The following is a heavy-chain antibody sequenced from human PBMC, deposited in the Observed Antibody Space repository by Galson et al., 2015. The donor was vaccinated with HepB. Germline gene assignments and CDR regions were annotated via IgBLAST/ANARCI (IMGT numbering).Heavy chain of an antibody. CDR2: ISSSSSYT. V-gene: IGHV3-11*03. CDR1: GFTFSDYY. D-gene: IGHD1-26*01. CDR3: ARIGPYSGSYYTFDY. J-gene: IGHJ4*02. Sequence: SLRLSCAASGFTFSDYYMSWIRQAPGKGLEWVSYISSSSSYTNYGDSVKGRFTISRDNAKNSLYLQMNSLRAEDTAVYYCARIGPYSGSYYTFDYWGQGTLVTVSS.